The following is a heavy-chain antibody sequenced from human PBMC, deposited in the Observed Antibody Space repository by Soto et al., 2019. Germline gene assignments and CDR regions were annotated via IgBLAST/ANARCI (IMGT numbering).Heavy chain of an antibody. CDR3: AIVSNSENYGDY. J-gene: IGHJ4*02. Sequence: EVQLLESGGDLVQPGGSLRLSCAASGFTFSTYAMTWVRQVPGMGLDWVSSISSSGAHTYYADSVKGRFTISRDNSKNTLYLHMNSLRAEDTAIYYCAIVSNSENYGDYWGRGTRVTVAS. D-gene: IGHD1-26*01. CDR1: GFTFSTYA. CDR2: ISSSGAHT. V-gene: IGHV3-23*01.